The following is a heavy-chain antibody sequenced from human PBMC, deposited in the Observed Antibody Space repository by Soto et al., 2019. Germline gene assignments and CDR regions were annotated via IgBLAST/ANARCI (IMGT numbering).Heavy chain of an antibody. CDR1: GYTFSGYG. CDR2: IGPHNDKT. Sequence: ASVKVSCKASGYTFSGYGINWLRQAPGQGLEWMGWIGPHNDKTSIAQNFQGRVTMTTDTSTNTVYMELRSLRSDDTAVYYCARDSRRLPYSCFDPWGQGTLVTVSS. V-gene: IGHV1-18*01. J-gene: IGHJ5*02. CDR3: ARDSRRLPYSCFDP. D-gene: IGHD4-4*01.